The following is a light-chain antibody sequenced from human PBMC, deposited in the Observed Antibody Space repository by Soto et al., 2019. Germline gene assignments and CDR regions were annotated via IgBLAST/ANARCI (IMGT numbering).Light chain of an antibody. CDR3: QQYNSYLRT. V-gene: IGKV1-5*03. J-gene: IGKJ1*01. CDR2: KAS. Sequence: DIHMAQSPPSLSASVGDRVTITCRASHNIVTYLNWYQQKAGKAPSLLIYKASSLESGVPSRFSGSGSGTEFTLTISSLQPDDFATYYCQQYNSYLRTFGQGTKVEIK. CDR1: HNIVTY.